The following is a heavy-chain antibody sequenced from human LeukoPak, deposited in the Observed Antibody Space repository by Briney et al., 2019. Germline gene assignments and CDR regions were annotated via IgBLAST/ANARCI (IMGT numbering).Heavy chain of an antibody. CDR3: ARATVSSTPDY. J-gene: IGHJ4*02. Sequence: GGSLRLSCAASGFTFSSYAMSWVRQAPGKGLEWVSAISGSGGSTYYADSVKGRFTISRDNAKNSLYLQMNSLRAEDTAVYYCARATVSSTPDYWGQGTLVTVSS. D-gene: IGHD2-2*01. CDR1: GFTFSSYA. CDR2: ISGSGGST. V-gene: IGHV3-23*01.